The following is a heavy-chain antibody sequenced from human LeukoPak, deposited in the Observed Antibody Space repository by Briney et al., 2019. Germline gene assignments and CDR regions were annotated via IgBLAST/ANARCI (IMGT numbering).Heavy chain of an antibody. D-gene: IGHD1-1*01. CDR3: AHLTTSAYYYDY. J-gene: IGHJ4*02. CDR1: GFSVSSSGVA. CDR2: IYWNDDD. V-gene: IGHV2-5*01. Sequence: ESGPTLVNPTEPLTLTCTCSGFSVSSSGVAVGWIRQPPAKALEWLGHIYWNDDDRYSTSLKSRLTITKDTSENQVVLTMTNMDPVDTATYYCAHLTTSAYYYDYWGEGTLVTVSS.